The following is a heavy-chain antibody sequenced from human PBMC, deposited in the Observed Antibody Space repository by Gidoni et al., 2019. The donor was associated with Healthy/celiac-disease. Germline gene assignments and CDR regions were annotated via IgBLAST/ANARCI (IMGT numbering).Heavy chain of an antibody. CDR3: ARDSSSSGYLDAFDI. D-gene: IGHD3-22*01. CDR2: IWYDGSNK. V-gene: IGHV3-33*01. CDR1: GFTFSTYG. Sequence: QVQLVESGGGVVQPGRSLRLSCAASGFTFSTYGMHWFRQAPGKGLEWVAVIWYDGSNKYYADSVKGRFTISRDNSKNTLYLQMNSLRAEDTAVYYCARDSSSSGYLDAFDIWGQGTMVTVSS. J-gene: IGHJ3*02.